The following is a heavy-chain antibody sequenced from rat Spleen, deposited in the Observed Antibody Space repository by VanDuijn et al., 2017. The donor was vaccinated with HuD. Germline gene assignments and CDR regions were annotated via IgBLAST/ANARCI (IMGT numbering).Heavy chain of an antibody. Sequence: EVQLVESGGGLVQPGRSMKLSCAASGFTFSNYDMAWVRQAPTKGLEWVASISYDGSSTYYRDSVKGRFTISRDNAKSTLYLQMDSLRSEDTATYYCTRSQSYYFDYWGQGVMVTVSS. CDR3: TRSQSYYFDY. CDR1: GFTFSNYD. J-gene: IGHJ2*01. V-gene: IGHV5-25*01. CDR2: ISYDGSST. D-gene: IGHD3-2*01.